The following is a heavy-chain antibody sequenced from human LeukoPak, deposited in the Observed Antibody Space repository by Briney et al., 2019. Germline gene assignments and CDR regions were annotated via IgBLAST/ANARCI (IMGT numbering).Heavy chain of an antibody. CDR3: ARGGHIVVVTAHDAFDI. J-gene: IGHJ3*02. V-gene: IGHV1-2*06. CDR1: GYIFTDYY. CDR2: INPNSGGT. D-gene: IGHD2-21*02. Sequence: ASVKVSCKASGYIFTDYYMHWVRQAPGQELGWMGRINPNSGGTNYAQKFQGRVTMTRDTSISTAYMELSRLRSDDTAVYYCARGGHIVVVTAHDAFDIWGQGTMVTVSS.